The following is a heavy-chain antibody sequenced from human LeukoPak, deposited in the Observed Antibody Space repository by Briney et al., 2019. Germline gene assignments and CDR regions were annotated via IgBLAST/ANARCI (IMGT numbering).Heavy chain of an antibody. D-gene: IGHD3-3*01. CDR1: GFTFSSYT. V-gene: IGHV3-21*04. Sequence: GGSLRLSCAASGFTFSSYTMNWVRQAPGKGLEWVSSISITSDYIYYPDSMKGRFTISRDNAKNSLYLQMNSLRAEDTAVYYCAKTRYDFWSGLNWFDPWGQGTLVTVSS. CDR2: ISITSDYI. CDR3: AKTRYDFWSGLNWFDP. J-gene: IGHJ5*02.